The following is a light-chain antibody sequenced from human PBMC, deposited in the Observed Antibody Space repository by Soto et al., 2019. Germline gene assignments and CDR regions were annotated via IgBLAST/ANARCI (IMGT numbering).Light chain of an antibody. CDR2: GAS. CDR1: QSISTN. Sequence: EIVMTQSPATLSVSPGERVTLSCTASQSISTNLAWYQHKPGQAPRLLIYGASTRPTGIPARFSGSGSGTEFTLTISSLQSEDFAVYYCQQYNKWPPFTFGQGTKVDIK. J-gene: IGKJ2*01. V-gene: IGKV3-15*01. CDR3: QQYNKWPPFT.